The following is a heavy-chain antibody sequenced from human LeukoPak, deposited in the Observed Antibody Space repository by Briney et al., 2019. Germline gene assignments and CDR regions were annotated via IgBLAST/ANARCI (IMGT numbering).Heavy chain of an antibody. CDR1: GYTFTSYG. CDR2: ISAYNGNT. J-gene: IGHJ4*02. V-gene: IGHV1-18*04. D-gene: IGHD2-2*01. CDR3: ARDCISPSCSRHVDY. Sequence: GASVKVSCKASGYTFTSYGISWVRQAPGQGLEWMGWISAYNGNTNYTQKLQGRVTITTDTSTSTAYMELRSLRSDDTPVYSCARDCISPSCSRHVDYWGQGTPVTVSS.